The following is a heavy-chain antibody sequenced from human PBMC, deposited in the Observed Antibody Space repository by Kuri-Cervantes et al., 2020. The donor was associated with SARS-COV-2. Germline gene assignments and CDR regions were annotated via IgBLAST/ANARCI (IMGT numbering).Heavy chain of an antibody. D-gene: IGHD7-27*01. CDR3: ARELTGDAFDI. CDR1: GFTFDDYG. V-gene: IGHV3-20*04. Sequence: GESLKISCAASGFTFDDYGMSWVRQAPGKGLEWVSGINWNGGSTGYADSVKGRFTISRDNAKNSLYLQMNSLRAEDTAVYYCARELTGDAFDIWGQGTMVTVS. J-gene: IGHJ3*02. CDR2: INWNGGST.